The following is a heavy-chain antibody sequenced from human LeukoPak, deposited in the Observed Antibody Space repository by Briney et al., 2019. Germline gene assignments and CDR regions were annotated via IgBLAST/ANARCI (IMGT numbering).Heavy chain of an antibody. D-gene: IGHD3-22*01. CDR1: GGSISSSNW. CDR2: IYYSGST. J-gene: IGHJ5*02. CDR3: ARGPQPSYYYDSSGYLYNWFDP. Sequence: SETLSLTCAVSGGSISSSNWWSWVRQPPGKGLEWIGSIYYSGSTYYNPSLKSRVTISVDTSKNQFSLKLSSVTAADTAVYYCARGPQPSYYYDSSGYLYNWFDPWGQGTLVTVSS. V-gene: IGHV4-4*02.